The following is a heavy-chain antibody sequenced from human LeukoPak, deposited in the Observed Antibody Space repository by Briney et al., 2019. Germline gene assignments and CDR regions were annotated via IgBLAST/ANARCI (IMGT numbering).Heavy chain of an antibody. CDR1: GFTFSSYN. CDR3: ARETNHARFDL. Sequence: GGSLRLSCAASGFTFSSYNMNWVRQAPGKGLEWVSYISSRSATMYYADDVKGRFPITRDNAKNSLYLQMNSLRAEDTAVYYCARETNHARFDLWGLGTLVTVSS. V-gene: IGHV3-48*01. J-gene: IGHJ5*02. CDR2: ISSRSATM.